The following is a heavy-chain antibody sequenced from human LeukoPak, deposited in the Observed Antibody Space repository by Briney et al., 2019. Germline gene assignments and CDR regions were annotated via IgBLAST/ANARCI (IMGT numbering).Heavy chain of an antibody. Sequence: SETLSLTCSISNGSISSSGYYWGWVRQSPEKGLEWIGGIYYSGSTYYNPSLKRRVTISVDTSKNQFSLILSSVTAADTALYYCARHKRDYYYYYMDVWGKGTTVSVSS. J-gene: IGHJ6*03. CDR3: ARHKRDYYYYYMDV. CDR1: NGSISSSGYY. CDR2: IYYSGST. V-gene: IGHV4-39*01.